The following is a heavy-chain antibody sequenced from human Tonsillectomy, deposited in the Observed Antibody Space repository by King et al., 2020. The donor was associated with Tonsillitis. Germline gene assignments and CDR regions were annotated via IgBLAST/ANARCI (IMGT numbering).Heavy chain of an antibody. J-gene: IGHJ6*02. Sequence: AQLVQSGAEVKKPGSSVKVSCKASGGTFSSYAISWVRQAPGQGLEWMGGIIPIFGTANYAQKFQGRVTITADESTSTAYMELSSLGSEDTAVYYCARVQIRVVVVAAHLYYGMDVWGQGTTVTVSS. V-gene: IGHV1-69*01. CDR2: IIPIFGTA. CDR1: GGTFSSYA. CDR3: ARVQIRVVVVAAHLYYGMDV. D-gene: IGHD2-15*01.